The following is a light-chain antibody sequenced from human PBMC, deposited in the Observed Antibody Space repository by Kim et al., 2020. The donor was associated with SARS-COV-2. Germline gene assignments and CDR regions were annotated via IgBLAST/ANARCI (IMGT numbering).Light chain of an antibody. CDR2: AAS. CDR1: QGISSY. Sequence: AIRMTQSPSSFSASTGDRVTITCRASQGISSYLAWYQQKPGKAPKLLIYAASTLQSGVPSRFSGSGSGTDFTLTISYLQSEDFATYYCQQYYIYPLTFGGGTKLEI. J-gene: IGKJ4*01. V-gene: IGKV1-8*01. CDR3: QQYYIYPLT.